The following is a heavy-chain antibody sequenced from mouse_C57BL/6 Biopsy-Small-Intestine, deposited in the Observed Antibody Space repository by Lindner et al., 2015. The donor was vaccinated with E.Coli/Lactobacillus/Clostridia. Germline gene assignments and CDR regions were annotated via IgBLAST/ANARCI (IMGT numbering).Heavy chain of an antibody. J-gene: IGHJ1*01. D-gene: IGHD2-5*01. CDR3: ARDSSGWYYYYYSMDV. CDR1: GYTFTSYG. Sequence: SVKVSCKASGYTFTSYGISWVRQAPGQGLEWMGWISAYNGNTNYAQKLQGRVTMTTDTSTSTAYMVLRSLRSDDTAVYYCARDSSGWYYYYYSMDVWGQGTTVTVSS. V-gene: IGHV1-81*01. CDR2: ISAYNGNT.